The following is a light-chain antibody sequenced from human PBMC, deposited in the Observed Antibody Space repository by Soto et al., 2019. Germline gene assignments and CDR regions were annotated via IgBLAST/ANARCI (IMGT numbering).Light chain of an antibody. Sequence: EIVLTQSPGTLSLSPGERATLSCRASQSIASSYLAWFQQKPVQAPRLLIYGASSRATGIPDRFSGSESRTDFTLTITILEPEDFAVYYCQQYGSSPRFTVGPGTKVDIK. CDR3: QQYGSSPRFT. V-gene: IGKV3-20*01. CDR2: GAS. CDR1: QSIASSY. J-gene: IGKJ3*01.